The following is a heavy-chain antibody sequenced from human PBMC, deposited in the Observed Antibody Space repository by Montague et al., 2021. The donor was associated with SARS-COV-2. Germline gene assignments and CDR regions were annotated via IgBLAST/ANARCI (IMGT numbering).Heavy chain of an antibody. CDR1: GFSVSYNY. D-gene: IGHD2-15*01. V-gene: IGHV3-53*01. CDR2: IYNAGTT. Sequence: SLRLSCAASGFSVSYNYMNWVRQAPGKGLEWVSVIYNAGTTDYADPVRGRFTISKDNSRNTVYLQMNSLRDEDTAVYYCASNYCTAGSCYFDYWGQGTLVTVSS. J-gene: IGHJ4*02. CDR3: ASNYCTAGSCYFDY.